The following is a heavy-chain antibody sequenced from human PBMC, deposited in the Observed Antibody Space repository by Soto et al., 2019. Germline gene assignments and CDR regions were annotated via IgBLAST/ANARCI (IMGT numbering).Heavy chain of an antibody. CDR1: GDSVSSNSAA. D-gene: IGHD2-2*01. J-gene: IGHJ3*02. CDR2: TYYRSKRYN. CDR3: ARETLHPSAAMNPRAFDI. Sequence: SQTLSLTCAISGDSVSSNSAAWNWIRQSPSRGLEWLGRTYYRSKRYNDYAVSVKSRITINPDISKNQFSLQLNSVTPEDTAVYYCARETLHPSAAMNPRAFDIWGQGTMVTVS. V-gene: IGHV6-1*01.